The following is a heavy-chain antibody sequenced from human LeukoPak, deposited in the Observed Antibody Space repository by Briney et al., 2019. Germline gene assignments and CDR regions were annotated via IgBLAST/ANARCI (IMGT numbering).Heavy chain of an antibody. CDR1: GGSISSSSYY. J-gene: IGHJ5*02. CDR3: ARHPRNYGAPDWFDP. Sequence: ASETLSLTCTVSGGSISSSSYYWGWIRQPPGKGLEWIGSIYYSGSTYYNPSLKSRVTISVDTSKNQFSLKLSSVTAADTAVYYCARHPRNYGAPDWFDPWGQGTLVTVSS. CDR2: IYYSGST. D-gene: IGHD4-17*01. V-gene: IGHV4-39*01.